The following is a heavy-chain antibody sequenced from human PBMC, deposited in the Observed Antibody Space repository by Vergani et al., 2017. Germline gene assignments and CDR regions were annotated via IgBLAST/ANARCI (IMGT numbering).Heavy chain of an antibody. V-gene: IGHV3-33*01. CDR2: IWYDGSNK. CDR3: AREGSDYSKYYYGMDV. CDR1: GFTFSSYG. J-gene: IGHJ6*02. Sequence: QVQLVESGGGVVQPGRSLRLSCAASGFTFSSYGMHWVRQAPGKGLEWVAVIWYDGSNKYYADSVKGRFTISRDNSKNTLYLQMNSLRAEDTAVYYCAREGSDYSKYYYGMDVWGQGTTVTVSS. D-gene: IGHD4-11*01.